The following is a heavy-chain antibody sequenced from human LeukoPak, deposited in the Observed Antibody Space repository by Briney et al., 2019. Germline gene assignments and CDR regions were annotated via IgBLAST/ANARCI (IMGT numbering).Heavy chain of an antibody. CDR2: ITTSGSYI. J-gene: IGHJ4*02. V-gene: IGHV3-21*01. CDR3: ARGGRLFDY. Sequence: PGGSLRLSCAASGFTFSSSNMNWVRQAPGKGLEWVSSITTSGSYIYYADSVKGRFTISRDNAKNSPYLQMNSLRDEDTAVYYCARGGRLFDYWGQGTVVTVSS. CDR1: GFTFSSSN.